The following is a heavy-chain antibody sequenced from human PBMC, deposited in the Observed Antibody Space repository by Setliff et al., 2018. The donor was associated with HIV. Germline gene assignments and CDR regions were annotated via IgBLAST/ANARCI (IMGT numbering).Heavy chain of an antibody. Sequence: ASVKVSCKVSVYTLTEVSMHWVRQTPGNGPEWLGGFDPEGGQTIYAPKFLGRIAMTEDTSADTAYMELSRLRSEDTAVYYCTTGLRWLVESTGKYFLQWGQGTLVTVSS. CDR1: VYTLTEVS. D-gene: IGHD1-26*01. CDR2: FDPEGGQT. CDR3: TTGLRWLVESTGKYFLQ. V-gene: IGHV1-24*01. J-gene: IGHJ1*01.